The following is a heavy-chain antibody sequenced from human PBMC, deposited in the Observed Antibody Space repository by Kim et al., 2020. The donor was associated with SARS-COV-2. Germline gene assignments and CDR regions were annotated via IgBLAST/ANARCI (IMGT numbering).Heavy chain of an antibody. J-gene: IGHJ4*02. D-gene: IGHD3-10*01. Sequence: GGSLRLSCAASGFTFSSYWMHWVRQAPGKGLLWVSRINSDGSSTSYADSVKGRFTISRDNAKNTLYLQVNSLRAEDTAVYYCARDPMVRGVIIWGQGTL. CDR2: INSDGSST. V-gene: IGHV3-74*01. CDR3: ARDPMVRGVII. CDR1: GFTFSSYW.